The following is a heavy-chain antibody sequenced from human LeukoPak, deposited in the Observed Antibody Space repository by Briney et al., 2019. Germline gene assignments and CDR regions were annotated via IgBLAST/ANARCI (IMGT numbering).Heavy chain of an antibody. CDR1: GFTFDDYA. V-gene: IGHV3-43*02. CDR3: AKDTEGYTYGYYYYRMDV. J-gene: IGHJ6*02. CDR2: ISGDSGST. Sequence: GGSLRLSCAASGFTFDDYAMHWVRQAPGKGLEWVSLISGDSGSTYYADSVKGRFTISRDNSKNSLYLQMNSLRNDDTALYYCAKDTEGYTYGYYYYRMDVWGQGTTVTVSS. D-gene: IGHD5-18*01.